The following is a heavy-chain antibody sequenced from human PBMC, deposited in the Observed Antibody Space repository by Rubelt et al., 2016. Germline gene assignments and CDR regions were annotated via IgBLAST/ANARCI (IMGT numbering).Heavy chain of an antibody. J-gene: IGHJ6*02. CDR2: IRGSGGST. D-gene: IGHD5-12*01. CDR3: ARVVVAYYYYGMDV. Sequence: GLEWVSLIRGSGGSTYYADSVKGRFTISRDNSKNTLYLQMNSLGAEDTAVYYCARVVVAYYYYGMDVWGQGTTVTVSS. V-gene: IGHV3-23*01.